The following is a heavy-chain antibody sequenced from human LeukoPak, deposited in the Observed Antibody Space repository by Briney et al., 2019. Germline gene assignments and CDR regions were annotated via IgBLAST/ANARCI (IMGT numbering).Heavy chain of an antibody. V-gene: IGHV3-21*01. CDR2: ISSDSSYI. CDR1: GFNFNTYT. D-gene: IGHD3-22*01. CDR3: VRPKAQVWLKHAFDI. Sequence: GGSLRLSCAASGFNFNTYTMNWVRQAPGKGLEWVSSISSDSSYIYYADAVHGRFTVSRDNAKYSLYLQMNSLRAEDTAVYYCVRPKAQVWLKHAFDIWGQGTMVTVSS. J-gene: IGHJ3*02.